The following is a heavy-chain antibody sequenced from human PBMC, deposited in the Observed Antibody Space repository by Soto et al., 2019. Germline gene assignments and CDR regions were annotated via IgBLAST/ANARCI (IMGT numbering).Heavy chain of an antibody. CDR2: IHHSGIT. J-gene: IGHJ4*02. CDR3: ARDSRLDSFQRYFDY. Sequence: SETLSLTCAVSSASISSNNWWSWVRQPPGKGLEWIGQIHHSGITNYNPSLKSRVTISVDKSKSQFSLKVNSVTAADTAVYYCARDSRLDSFQRYFDYWGQGTLVT. D-gene: IGHD3-9*01. V-gene: IGHV4-4*02. CDR1: SASISSNNW.